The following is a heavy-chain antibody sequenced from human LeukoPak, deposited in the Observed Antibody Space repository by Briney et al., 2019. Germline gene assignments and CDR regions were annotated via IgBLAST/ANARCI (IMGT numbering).Heavy chain of an antibody. Sequence: GWSLRLSCAASGFTFSNAWMSWVRQAPRKGLEWVGRIKSKTDGGTTDYAAPVKGRFTISRDDSKNTLYLQMNSLKTEDTAVYYCTTQYYGSGSYYYYGMDVWGQGTTVTVSS. D-gene: IGHD3-10*01. CDR2: IKSKTDGGTT. CDR3: TTQYYGSGSYYYYGMDV. V-gene: IGHV3-15*01. J-gene: IGHJ6*02. CDR1: GFTFSNAW.